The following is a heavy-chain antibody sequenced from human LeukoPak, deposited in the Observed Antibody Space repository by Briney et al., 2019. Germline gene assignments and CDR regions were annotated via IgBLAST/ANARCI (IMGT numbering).Heavy chain of an antibody. CDR2: IYSGGST. Sequence: PRGSLRLSCAASGFSIYSNYMSWVRQAPGKGLEWVSGIYSGGSTYYADSVKGRFTISRDNSKDTLYLQMSSLRAEDTAVYYCARGYEPIDYWGQGTLVTVSS. D-gene: IGHD5-12*01. CDR1: GFSIYSNY. J-gene: IGHJ4*02. CDR3: ARGYEPIDY. V-gene: IGHV3-53*01.